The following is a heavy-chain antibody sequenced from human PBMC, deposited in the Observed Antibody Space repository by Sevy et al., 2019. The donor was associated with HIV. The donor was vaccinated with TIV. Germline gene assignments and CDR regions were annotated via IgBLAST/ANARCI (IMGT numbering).Heavy chain of an antibody. CDR2: IIPSGGST. Sequence: ASVKVFCKASGYTFTTYYMHWVRQAPGQGLEWMGIIIPSGGSTTYAQKFQGRITMTRDTSTSTAYMELSSLRSEDTAIYYCASGTGVWGQGTLVTVSS. CDR1: GYTFTTYY. CDR3: ASGTGV. D-gene: IGHD1-26*01. V-gene: IGHV1-46*01. J-gene: IGHJ4*02.